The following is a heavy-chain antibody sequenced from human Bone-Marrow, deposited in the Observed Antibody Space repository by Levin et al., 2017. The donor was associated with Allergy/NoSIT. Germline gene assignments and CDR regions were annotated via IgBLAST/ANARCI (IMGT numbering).Heavy chain of an antibody. V-gene: IGHV1-18*01. J-gene: IGHJ6*02. CDR3: ARGHFPYYYYGMDV. Sequence: GESLKISCKASGYTFTTYGLTWVRQAPGQGLEWMGWVSAYSGNTDYALNLQDRVTMTTDTATNTAYMELTSLRSDDTAIYYCARGHFPYYYYGMDVWGQGTTVVVSS. CDR2: VSAYSGNT. CDR1: GYTFTTYG.